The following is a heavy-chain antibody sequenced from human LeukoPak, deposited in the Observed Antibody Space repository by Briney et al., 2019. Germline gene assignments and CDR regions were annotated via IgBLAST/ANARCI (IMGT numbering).Heavy chain of an antibody. CDR3: AKRQVVGDGGFDY. Sequence: PGGSLRLSCAASGLTFSSYAMSWVRQAPGKGLEWVSAISGSGGGTYYADSVKGRFTISRDNSKNTLYLQVNSLRAEDTAVYYGAKRQVVGDGGFDYWGQGTLVTVSS. J-gene: IGHJ4*02. V-gene: IGHV3-23*01. D-gene: IGHD6-19*01. CDR2: ISGSGGGT. CDR1: GLTFSSYA.